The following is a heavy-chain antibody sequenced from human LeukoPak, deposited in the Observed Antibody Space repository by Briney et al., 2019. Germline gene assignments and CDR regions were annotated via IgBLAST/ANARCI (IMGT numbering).Heavy chain of an antibody. Sequence: ASVKVSCKASGFTFTSSAMQWVRQARGQRLEWIGWIVVGSGNTNYAQKFQERVTITRDMSTSTAYMELSSLRSEDTAVYYCAAHPDYGDYDGIPMPYYYYSMDVWGQGTTVTVSS. CDR1: GFTFTSSA. CDR2: IVVGSGNT. D-gene: IGHD4-17*01. V-gene: IGHV1-58*02. J-gene: IGHJ6*02. CDR3: AAHPDYGDYDGIPMPYYYYSMDV.